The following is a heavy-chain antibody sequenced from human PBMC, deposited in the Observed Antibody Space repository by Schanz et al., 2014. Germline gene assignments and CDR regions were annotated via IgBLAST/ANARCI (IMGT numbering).Heavy chain of an antibody. CDR1: GFTVSSNH. CDR3: ARDGDRFYHNYYMDV. J-gene: IGHJ6*03. V-gene: IGHV3-48*01. D-gene: IGHD4-17*01. Sequence: EVQLAESGGGLVQPGGSLRLSCAVSGFTVSSNHMSWVRQAPGKGLEWLSYIDGKSTTVYYADSVKGRFTVSRDNARNSLYLHMNTLGAEDTAVYYCARDGDRFYHNYYMDVWGKGTTVTVSS. CDR2: IDGKSTTV.